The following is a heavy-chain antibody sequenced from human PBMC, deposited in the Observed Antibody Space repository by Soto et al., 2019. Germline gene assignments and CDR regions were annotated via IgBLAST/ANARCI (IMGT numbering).Heavy chain of an antibody. V-gene: IGHV4-38-2*01. CDR1: GYSISSGYY. J-gene: IGHJ3*02. D-gene: IGHD1-26*01. CDR3: ARGAVGARGAFDI. CDR2: IYHSGST. Sequence: PSETLSLTCAVSGYSISSGYYWGWIRQPPGKGLEWIGSIYHSGSTYYNPSLKSRVTISVDTSKNQFSLKLSSVTAADTAVYYCARGAVGARGAFDIWGQGTMVTVSS.